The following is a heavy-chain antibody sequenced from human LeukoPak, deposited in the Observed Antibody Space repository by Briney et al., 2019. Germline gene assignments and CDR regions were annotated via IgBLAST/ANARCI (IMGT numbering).Heavy chain of an antibody. Sequence: PGGSLRLSCAASGVTFSSYWMHWLRQAPGKGLVWVSRINSDGSSTSYADSVKGRFTISRDNAKNTLYLQMNSLRAEDTAVYYCAREYPAELRYFDWSFNWFDPWGQGTLVTVSS. J-gene: IGHJ5*02. V-gene: IGHV3-74*01. D-gene: IGHD3-9*01. CDR1: GVTFSSYW. CDR2: INSDGSST. CDR3: AREYPAELRYFDWSFNWFDP.